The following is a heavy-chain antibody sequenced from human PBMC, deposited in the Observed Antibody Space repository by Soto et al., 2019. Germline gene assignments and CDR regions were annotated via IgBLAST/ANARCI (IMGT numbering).Heavy chain of an antibody. CDR2: IYHSGST. Sequence: TSETLSLTCAVSGGSISSGGYSWSWIRRPPGKGLEWIGYIYHSGSTYYNPSLKSRVTISVDRSKNQFSLKLSSVTAADTAVYYCARLYTXYYDSSGLSAPYYGMDVWGQGTTVTVSS. V-gene: IGHV4-30-2*01. CDR1: GGSISSGGYS. D-gene: IGHD3-22*01. CDR3: ARLYTXYYDSSGLSAPYYGMDV. J-gene: IGHJ6*02.